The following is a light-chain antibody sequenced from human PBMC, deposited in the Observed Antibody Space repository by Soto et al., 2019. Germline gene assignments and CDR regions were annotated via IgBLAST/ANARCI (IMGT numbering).Light chain of an antibody. CDR1: QSVSSSY. J-gene: IGKJ5*01. V-gene: IGKV3-20*01. CDR3: QQHDILPIT. CDR2: GAS. Sequence: EFVLTQSPGTLSLSPGERATLSFSASQSVSSSYLAWYQQKPGQAPRLLIYGASSRATGIPDRFSGSGSGTDFTLTISRLEPEDFAVYYCQQHDILPITFGQGTRLEIK.